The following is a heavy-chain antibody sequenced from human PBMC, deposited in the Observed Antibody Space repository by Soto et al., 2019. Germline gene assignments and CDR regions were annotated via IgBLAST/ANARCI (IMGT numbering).Heavy chain of an antibody. CDR3: ARWSGVGVAGMDV. D-gene: IGHD3-10*01. V-gene: IGHV4-30-4*01. CDR1: GDSINSGDYY. CDR2: SFYSGIT. Sequence: QVQLQESGPRLVKPLQTLSLTCTVSGDSINSGDYYWSWIRQPPGMGLEWVGYSFYSGITDYNPSLKSRMTISMDTSKNQFSLGLNSVTAADTAVYFCARWSGVGVAGMDVWGQGTTVSVSS. J-gene: IGHJ6*02.